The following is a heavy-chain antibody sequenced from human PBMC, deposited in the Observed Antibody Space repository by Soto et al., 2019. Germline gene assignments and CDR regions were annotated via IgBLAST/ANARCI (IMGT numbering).Heavy chain of an antibody. CDR2: ISAYNGNT. CDR3: ARHPRITMIGVVDFDY. V-gene: IGHV1-18*01. D-gene: IGHD3-22*01. J-gene: IGHJ4*02. Sequence: QGLEWMGWISAYNGNTNYAQKLQGRVTMTTDTSTSAAYMELRSLRSDDTAVYYCARHPRITMIGVVDFDYWGKGTLVTVS.